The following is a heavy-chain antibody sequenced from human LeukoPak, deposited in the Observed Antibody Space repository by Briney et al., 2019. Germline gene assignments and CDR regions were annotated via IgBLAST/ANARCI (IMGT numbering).Heavy chain of an antibody. CDR1: GFTFSSYG. CDR3: ARNGGFLWFGELLGKFFDY. J-gene: IGHJ4*02. CDR2: IWYDGSNK. D-gene: IGHD3-10*01. V-gene: IGHV3-33*01. Sequence: GGSLRLSCAASGFTFSSYGMHWVRQAPGKGLEWVAVIWYDGSNKYYADSVKGRLTISRDNSKNTLYLQMNSLRAEDTAVYYCARNGGFLWFGELLGKFFDYWGQGTLVTVSS.